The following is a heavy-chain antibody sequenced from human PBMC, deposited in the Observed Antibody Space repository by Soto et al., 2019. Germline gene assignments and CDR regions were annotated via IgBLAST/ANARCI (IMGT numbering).Heavy chain of an antibody. J-gene: IGHJ4*02. V-gene: IGHV1-69*12. CDR2: IIPMFGTA. D-gene: IGHD1-7*01. CDR3: ARGKGWRTLDH. CDR1: GGTFSSYA. Sequence: QVQLVQSGAEMKKPGSSVKVSCKASGGTFSSYAISWLRQAPGQGLEWMGGIIPMFGTANYAQKFQGRVTITGNESTSTAYMDLSSLRSEDTAVYYCARGKGWRTLDHWGQGTLVTVSS.